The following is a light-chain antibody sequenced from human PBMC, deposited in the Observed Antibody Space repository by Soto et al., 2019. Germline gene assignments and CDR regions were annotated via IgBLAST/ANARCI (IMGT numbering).Light chain of an antibody. J-gene: IGKJ1*01. CDR1: QVITND. V-gene: IGKV1-17*01. Sequence: IQMTQSPSSLSASVGDRLSITCRASQVITNDLGWYQQKPGKAPKRLIYAASTLQSGAPSRFSGSGSGTEFTLTISSLQPEDVATYYCLQLNAYPWTFGQGTQVEI. CDR2: AAS. CDR3: LQLNAYPWT.